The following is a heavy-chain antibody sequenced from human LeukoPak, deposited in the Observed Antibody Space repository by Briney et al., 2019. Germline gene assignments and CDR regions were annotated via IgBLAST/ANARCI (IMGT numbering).Heavy chain of an antibody. CDR3: ARGYFSSWYCNWFDP. CDR2: FYHSGST. CDR1: GYFIRSGFY. J-gene: IGHJ5*02. V-gene: IGHV4-38-2*02. D-gene: IGHD6-13*01. Sequence: SETLSLTCTVSGYFIRSGFYWGWIRQPPGKGLEWIGSFYHSGSTYYNPSLESRVTISLDTSKNQFSLKLSSVTAADTAVYYCARGYFSSWYCNWFDPWGQGTLVAVSS.